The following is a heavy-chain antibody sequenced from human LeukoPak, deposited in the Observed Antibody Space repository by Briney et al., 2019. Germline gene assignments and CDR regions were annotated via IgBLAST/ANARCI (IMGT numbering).Heavy chain of an antibody. J-gene: IGHJ4*02. CDR3: NVRWGPNSDY. V-gene: IGHV3-30*02. D-gene: IGHD7-27*01. CDR1: GFTFGTFW. CDR2: IRYDGSNK. Sequence: PGGSLRLSCEASGFTFGTFWMSWVRQAPGKGLEWVAFIRYDGSNKYYADSVKGRFTISRDNSKNTLFLHMNSLRAEDTAVYYCNVRWGPNSDYWGQGTLVTVSS.